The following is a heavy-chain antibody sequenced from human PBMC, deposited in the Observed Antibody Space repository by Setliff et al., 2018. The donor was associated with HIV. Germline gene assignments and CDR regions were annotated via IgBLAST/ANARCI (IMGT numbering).Heavy chain of an antibody. Sequence: VSCKASGYTFTGYHMHWVRQAPGQGLEWMGWINPNSGATKCAQKFQGRVTMTRDTSISTAYMELSGLRSADTAMYYCARDVGGGEDYWGQGTLVTVSS. CDR1: GYTFTGYH. V-gene: IGHV1-2*02. D-gene: IGHD1-26*01. CDR3: ARDVGGGEDY. CDR2: INPNSGAT. J-gene: IGHJ4*02.